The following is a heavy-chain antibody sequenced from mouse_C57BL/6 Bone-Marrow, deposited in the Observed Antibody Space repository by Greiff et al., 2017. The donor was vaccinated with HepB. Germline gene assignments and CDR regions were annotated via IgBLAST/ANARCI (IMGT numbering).Heavy chain of an antibody. CDR2: IDPSDSYT. V-gene: IGHV1-69*01. CDR1: GYTFTSYW. Sequence: QVQLQQPGAELVMPGASVKLSCKASGYTFTSYWMHWVKQRPGQGLEWIGEIDPSDSYTNYNQKFKGKSTLTVDKSSSTAYMQLSSLTSEDSAVYYCAFRGDGYSWFAYWGQGTLVTVSA. CDR3: AFRGDGYSWFAY. J-gene: IGHJ3*01. D-gene: IGHD2-3*01.